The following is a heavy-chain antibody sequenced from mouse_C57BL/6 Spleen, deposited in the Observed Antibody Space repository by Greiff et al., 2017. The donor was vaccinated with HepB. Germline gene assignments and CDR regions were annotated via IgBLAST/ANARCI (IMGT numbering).Heavy chain of an antibody. CDR3: VREANGNYGYAMDY. V-gene: IGHV10-3*01. D-gene: IGHD2-1*01. CDR2: IRSKSSNYAT. Sequence: EVQVVESGGGLVQPKGSLKLSCAASGFTFNTYAMHWVRQAPGKGLEWVARIRSKSSNYATYYADSVKDRFTISRDDSQSMLYLQMNNLKTEDTAMYYCVREANGNYGYAMDYWGQGTSVTVSS. J-gene: IGHJ4*01. CDR1: GFTFNTYA.